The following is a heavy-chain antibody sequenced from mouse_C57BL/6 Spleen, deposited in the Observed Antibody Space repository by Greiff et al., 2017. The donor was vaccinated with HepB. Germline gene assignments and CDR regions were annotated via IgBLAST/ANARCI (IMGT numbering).Heavy chain of an antibody. CDR2: IYPGDGDT. J-gene: IGHJ4*01. CDR1: GYAFSSYW. V-gene: IGHV1-80*01. CDR3: ARESSERGYYAMDY. D-gene: IGHD1-1*01. Sequence: QVQLKESGAELVKPGASVKISCKASGYAFSSYWMNWVKQRPGKGLEWIGQIYPGDGDTNYNGKFKGKATLTADKSSSTAYMQLSSLTSEDSAVYFCARESSERGYYAMDYWGQGTSVTVSS.